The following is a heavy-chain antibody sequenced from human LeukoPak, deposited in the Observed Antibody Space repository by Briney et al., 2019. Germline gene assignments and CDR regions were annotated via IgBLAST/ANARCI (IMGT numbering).Heavy chain of an antibody. V-gene: IGHV4-39*02. CDR1: GGSISSGRYY. D-gene: IGHD6-13*01. CDR3: ARSRGSWPDAFDI. Sequence: SETLSLTCTVSGGSISSGRYYWGWIRQPPGKGLEWIGTIYYSGSTYYNPSLKSRVTISVDTSKNHFSLQLTSVTAADTAVYYCARSRGSWPDAFDIWGQGTMVTVSS. J-gene: IGHJ3*02. CDR2: IYYSGST.